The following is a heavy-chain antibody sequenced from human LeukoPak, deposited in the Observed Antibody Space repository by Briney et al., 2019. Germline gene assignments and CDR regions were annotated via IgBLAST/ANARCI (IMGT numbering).Heavy chain of an antibody. CDR2: INPNSGGT. V-gene: IGHV1-2*02. Sequence: ASVKVSCKASGYTFTGYYMHWVRQAPGQGLEWMGWINPNSGGTNYAQKLQGRVTMTRDTSISTAYMELSRLRSDDTAVYYCARVLGFGVEIYYYYGMDVWGQGTTVTVSS. D-gene: IGHD3-3*01. J-gene: IGHJ6*02. CDR3: ARVLGFGVEIYYYYGMDV. CDR1: GYTFTGYY.